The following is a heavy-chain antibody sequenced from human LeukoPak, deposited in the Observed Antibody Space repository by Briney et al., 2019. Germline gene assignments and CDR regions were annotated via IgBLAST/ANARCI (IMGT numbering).Heavy chain of an antibody. V-gene: IGHV4-39*01. CDR3: ARHLGELPTFDY. J-gene: IGHJ4*02. CDR1: SASISSSGHY. Sequence: PSETLSLTCTVSSASISSSGHYWGWIRQPPGKGLEWIGSIYYSGSTYYNPSLKSRVTISVDTSKNQFSLKLSSVTAADTAVYYCARHLGELPTFDYWGQGTLVTVSS. CDR2: IYYSGST. D-gene: IGHD3-16*01.